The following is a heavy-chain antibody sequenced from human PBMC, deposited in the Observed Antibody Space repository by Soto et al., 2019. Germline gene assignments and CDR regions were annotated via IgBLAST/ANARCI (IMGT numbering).Heavy chain of an antibody. Sequence: SETLSLTCAVSGYSISSGYYWCWIRQPPGKGLEWIGSIYHSGSTYCNPSLKSRVTISVDTSKNQFSLKLSSVTAADTAVYYCARDGAVAARAYYYYGMDVWGEGTTVTVSS. CDR3: ARDGAVAARAYYYYGMDV. D-gene: IGHD6-6*01. V-gene: IGHV4-38-2*02. CDR1: GYSISSGYY. CDR2: IYHSGST. J-gene: IGHJ6*04.